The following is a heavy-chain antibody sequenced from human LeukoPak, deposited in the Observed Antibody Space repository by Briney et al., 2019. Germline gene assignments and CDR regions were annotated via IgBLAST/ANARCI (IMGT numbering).Heavy chain of an antibody. CDR3: AMATVTTREGYFDY. Sequence: NPGGSLRLSCAASGFTFSSYSMNWVRQAPGKGLEWVSSISSSSSYIYYADSVKGRFTISRDNAKNSLYLQINSLRAEDTAVYYCAMATVTTREGYFDYWGQGTLVTVSS. CDR1: GFTFSSYS. CDR2: ISSSSSYI. D-gene: IGHD4-11*01. V-gene: IGHV3-21*01. J-gene: IGHJ4*02.